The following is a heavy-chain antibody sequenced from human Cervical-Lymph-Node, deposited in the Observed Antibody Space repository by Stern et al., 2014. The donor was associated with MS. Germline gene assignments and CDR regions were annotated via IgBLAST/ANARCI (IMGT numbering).Heavy chain of an antibody. CDR1: GGSISSTY. CDR2: LSFSGGA. V-gene: IGHV4-59*08. Sequence: VHLVESGPGLVKPSETLSLTCTVSGGSISSTYWSWIRQSPGKGLEWIGYLSFSGGADYSPSLKSRVAISRDTSKNQMSLGLRSVTAADTAVYYCAKHPDYSSSGDWFDPWGPGILVTVSS. J-gene: IGHJ5*02. CDR3: AKHPDYSSSGDWFDP. D-gene: IGHD3-22*01.